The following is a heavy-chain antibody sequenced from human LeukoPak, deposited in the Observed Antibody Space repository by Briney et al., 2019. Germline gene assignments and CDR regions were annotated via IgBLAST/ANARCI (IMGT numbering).Heavy chain of an antibody. CDR3: ARGGVATIDD. CDR1: GGSFSGYY. Sequence: SETLSLTCAVYGGSFSGYYWSWIRQPPGKGLEWIGEINHSGSTNYNPSLKSRVTISVDTSKNQFSLKLSFVTAADTAVYYCARGGVATIDDWGQGTLVTVSS. D-gene: IGHD5-12*01. CDR2: INHSGST. J-gene: IGHJ4*02. V-gene: IGHV4-34*01.